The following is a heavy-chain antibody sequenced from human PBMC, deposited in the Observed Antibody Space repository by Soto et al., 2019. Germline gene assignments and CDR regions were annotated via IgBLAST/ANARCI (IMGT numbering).Heavy chain of an antibody. J-gene: IGHJ4*02. D-gene: IGHD2-2*03. Sequence: EMQLVESGGGSVQPGRSLRLSCAASGFSFDDYGMHWVRQGPGKGLEWVSGISWNSGDIYYADSVKGRFTISRDNAKKSLYLQMNSLRTDDTALYYCAKDNDLDRDGPFDYWGQGILVTVSS. CDR1: GFSFDDYG. V-gene: IGHV3-9*01. CDR3: AKDNDLDRDGPFDY. CDR2: ISWNSGDI.